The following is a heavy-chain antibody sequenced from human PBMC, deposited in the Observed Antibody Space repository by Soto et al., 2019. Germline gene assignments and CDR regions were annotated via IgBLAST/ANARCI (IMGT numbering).Heavy chain of an antibody. Sequence: SETLSLTCTVSGGSISSYYWIWIRQPAGEGLEWIGRIYTSGSTNYNPSLKSRVTMSVDTSKNQCSLKLSSVTAADTAVYYCARENSGYHQYYYYGMDVWGQATKVTVTS. V-gene: IGHV4-4*07. CDR1: GGSISSYY. CDR2: IYTSGST. D-gene: IGHD5-12*01. J-gene: IGHJ6*01. CDR3: ARENSGYHQYYYYGMDV.